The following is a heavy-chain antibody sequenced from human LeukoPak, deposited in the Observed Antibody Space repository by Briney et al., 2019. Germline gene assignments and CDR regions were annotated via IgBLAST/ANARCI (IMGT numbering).Heavy chain of an antibody. D-gene: IGHD1-26*01. J-gene: IGHJ4*02. Sequence: SETLSLTCTVSGGSISNFYWSWIRQPPGKGLEWIGYIYYSGGTNYNPSLKSRVTISLDTSKNQFSLKLSSVTAADTAVYFCARETMGGSFGNWGQGTLVTVSS. CDR1: GGSISNFY. CDR3: ARETMGGSFGN. CDR2: IYYSGGT. V-gene: IGHV4-59*01.